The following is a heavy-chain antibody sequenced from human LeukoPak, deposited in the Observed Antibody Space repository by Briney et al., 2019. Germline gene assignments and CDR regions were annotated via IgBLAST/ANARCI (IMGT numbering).Heavy chain of an antibody. V-gene: IGHV3-7*01. D-gene: IGHD5-18*01. Sequence: PGGSLRLSCAVSGLTFSSPWMDWVRQAPGKGLEWMASINPDGNKKYSADSVKGRFTISRDNAENSLYLQMNSLRVEDTAFYYCARDLAYSRLDYWGQGMLVTVSS. CDR2: INPDGNKK. CDR3: ARDLAYSRLDY. J-gene: IGHJ4*02. CDR1: GLTFSSPW.